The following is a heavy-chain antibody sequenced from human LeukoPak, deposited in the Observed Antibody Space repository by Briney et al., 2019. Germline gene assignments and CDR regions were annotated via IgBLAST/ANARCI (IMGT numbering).Heavy chain of an antibody. Sequence: GGSLRLSCAASGFTFNTYNMNWVRQAPGKGLEWVSSISSSSSYIYYADSVKGRFSISRDNAQNSVYLQLNSLRAEDTAVYYCAGGSSRNSYYFDCWGQGTLVTVSS. CDR3: AGGSSRNSYYFDC. D-gene: IGHD6-13*01. CDR1: GFTFNTYN. CDR2: ISSSSSYI. V-gene: IGHV3-21*01. J-gene: IGHJ4*02.